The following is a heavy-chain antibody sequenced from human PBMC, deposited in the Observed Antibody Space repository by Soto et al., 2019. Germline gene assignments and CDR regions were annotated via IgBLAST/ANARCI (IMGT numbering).Heavy chain of an antibody. D-gene: IGHD3-3*01. CDR3: ARAKVDFWSGNPSYFDY. CDR2: IYHSGST. CDR1: GGSISSSSYY. V-gene: IGHV4-39*07. Sequence: PSETLSLTCTVSGGSISSSSYYWGWIRQPPGKGLEWIGSIYHSGSTYYNPSLKSRVTISVDRSKNQFSLKLSSVTAADTAVYYCARAKVDFWSGNPSYFDYWGQGTLVTVSS. J-gene: IGHJ4*02.